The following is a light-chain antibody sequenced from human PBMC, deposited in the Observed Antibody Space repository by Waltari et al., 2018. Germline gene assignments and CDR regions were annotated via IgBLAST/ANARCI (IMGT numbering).Light chain of an antibody. Sequence: QSGLTQPPSASGSPGQSVTISCTGTSSDIGTSEFVSWYQLHPGKAPKLLIYAVAKRPSGVSVRFSGSKSDNTASLTVSGLQAEDEADYFCSSYGGSNNLLFGGGTKLTV. CDR2: AVA. V-gene: IGLV2-8*01. CDR1: SSDIGTSEF. J-gene: IGLJ2*01. CDR3: SSYGGSNNLL.